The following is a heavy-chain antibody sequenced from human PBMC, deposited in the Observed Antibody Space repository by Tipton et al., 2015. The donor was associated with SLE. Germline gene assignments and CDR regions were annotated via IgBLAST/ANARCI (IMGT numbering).Heavy chain of an antibody. Sequence: LRLSCTVSGGSISTYYWSWIRQPPGKGLEWIGYVHNSGNSNYNPSLKSRVTFSVDTSKNQVSLKLTSVTAADTALYYCVRYMTKVTPYNYYGLDVWGQGTTVIVSS. CDR3: VRYMTKVTPYNYYGLDV. CDR2: VHNSGNS. J-gene: IGHJ6*02. CDR1: GGSISTYY. D-gene: IGHD4-17*01. V-gene: IGHV4-59*08.